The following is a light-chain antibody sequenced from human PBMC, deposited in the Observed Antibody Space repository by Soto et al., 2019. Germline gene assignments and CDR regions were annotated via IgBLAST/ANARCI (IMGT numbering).Light chain of an antibody. V-gene: IGLV1-44*01. J-gene: IGLJ7*01. CDR1: SSNIAGNT. Sequence: QSVLTQPPSLSGTPGQRVTISCSGSSSNIAGNTVHWYQHLPGTAPKLLIYINDQRPSGVPGRCSASTSGTSASLAISGLQSDDEADYYCATGDDDRNAAVVGGGTQLTVL. CDR2: IND. CDR3: ATGDDDRNAAV.